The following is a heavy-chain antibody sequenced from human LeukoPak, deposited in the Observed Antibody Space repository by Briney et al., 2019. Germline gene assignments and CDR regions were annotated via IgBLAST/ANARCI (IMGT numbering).Heavy chain of an antibody. V-gene: IGHV3-33*01. D-gene: IGHD6-19*01. CDR2: ISYDGSNK. CDR3: ARLYSSGWYADH. J-gene: IGHJ4*02. Sequence: GGSLRLSCAASGFSFSTRGMHWVRPAPGKGLEWVAAISYDGSNKYYADSVKDRFTISRDNSKNTLDLQMNSLRAEDTAVYYCARLYSSGWYADHWGQGTLVTVSS. CDR1: GFSFSTRG.